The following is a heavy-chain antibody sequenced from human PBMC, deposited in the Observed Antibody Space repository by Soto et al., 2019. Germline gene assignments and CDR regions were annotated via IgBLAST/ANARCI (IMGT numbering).Heavy chain of an antibody. CDR1: GFTFSSYA. D-gene: IGHD1-26*01. J-gene: IGHJ4*02. Sequence: QVQLVESGGGVVQPGRSLRLSCAASGFTFSSYAMHWVRQAPGKGLEWIGYIYYSGSTNYNPSLKSRVTVSVDTSKNQFSLKLSSVTAADTAVYYCARFRRDSGSYGGIDYWGQGTLVTVSS. CDR3: ARFRRDSGSYGGIDY. CDR2: IYYSGST. V-gene: IGHV4-59*01.